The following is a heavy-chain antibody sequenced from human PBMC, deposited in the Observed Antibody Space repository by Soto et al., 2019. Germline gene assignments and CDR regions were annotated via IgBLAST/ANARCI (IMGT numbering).Heavy chain of an antibody. Sequence: ASVKVSCKASGYTFTSYGISWVRQAPGQGLEWMGWISAYNGNTNYAQKLQGRVTMTTDTSTSTAYMELRSLRSDDTAVYYCARDPPRPSGPYDIVVVPAPFDYWGQGTLVTVSS. D-gene: IGHD2-2*01. CDR3: ARDPPRPSGPYDIVVVPAPFDY. J-gene: IGHJ4*02. CDR1: GYTFTSYG. CDR2: ISAYNGNT. V-gene: IGHV1-18*01.